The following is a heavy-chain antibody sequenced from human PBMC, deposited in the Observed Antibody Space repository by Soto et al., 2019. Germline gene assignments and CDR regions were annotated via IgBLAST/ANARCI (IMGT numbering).Heavy chain of an antibody. D-gene: IGHD4-17*01. CDR2: IYYSGST. J-gene: IGHJ5*01. Sequence: TETLSLTCTVSRGSISSSSYYWGWIRQPPGKGLEWIGSIYYSGSTYYNPSLKSRVTISVDTSKNQFSLKLTSVTAADTAVYYCARGSTTEKVASWGHGTLVTVSA. CDR1: RGSISSSSYY. V-gene: IGHV4-39*01. CDR3: ARGSTTEKVAS.